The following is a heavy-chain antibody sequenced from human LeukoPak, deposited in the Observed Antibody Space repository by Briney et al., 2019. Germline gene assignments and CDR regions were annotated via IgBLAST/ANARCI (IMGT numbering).Heavy chain of an antibody. CDR2: IKQDGSEK. D-gene: IGHD6-19*01. CDR1: GFTFSSYW. V-gene: IGHV3-7*04. Sequence: GGSLRLSCAASGFTFSSYWMSWVRQAPGKGLEWVANIKQDGSEKYYVDSVKGRFTISRGNAKNSLYLQMNSLRAEDTAVYYCAREVAVAGGYYYYGMDVWGQGTTVTVSS. J-gene: IGHJ6*02. CDR3: AREVAVAGGYYYYGMDV.